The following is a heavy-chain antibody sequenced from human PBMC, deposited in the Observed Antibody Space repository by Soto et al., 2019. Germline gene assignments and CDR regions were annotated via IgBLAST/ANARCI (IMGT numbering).Heavy chain of an antibody. D-gene: IGHD3-22*01. J-gene: IGHJ4*02. CDR2: IIPIFGTA. CDR3: ARDPDYYDSSGYYFDY. V-gene: IGHV1-69*13. Sequence: ASVKVSCKASGGTFSSYAISWVRQAPGQGLEWMGGIIPIFGTANYAQKFQGRVTITADESTSTAYMELSSLRSEDTAVYYCARDPDYYDSSGYYFDYWGQGTLVTSPQ. CDR1: GGTFSSYA.